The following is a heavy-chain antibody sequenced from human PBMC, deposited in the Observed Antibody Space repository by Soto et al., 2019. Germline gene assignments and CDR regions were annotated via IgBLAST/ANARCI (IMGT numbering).Heavy chain of an antibody. CDR3: AREDGTPYYYGSGSYGYYYMDV. Sequence: ASVKVSCKASGYTFTSYGISWVRQAPGQGLEWMGWISAYNGNTNYAQKLQGRVTMTTDTSTSTAYMELRSLRSDDTAVYYCAREDGTPYYYGSGSYGYYYMDVWGKGTTVTVSS. CDR2: ISAYNGNT. CDR1: GYTFTSYG. D-gene: IGHD3-10*01. V-gene: IGHV1-18*01. J-gene: IGHJ6*03.